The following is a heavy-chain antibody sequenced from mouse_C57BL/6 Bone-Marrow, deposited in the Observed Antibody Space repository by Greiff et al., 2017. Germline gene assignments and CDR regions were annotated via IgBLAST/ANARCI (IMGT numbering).Heavy chain of an antibody. CDR2: IYPGDGDT. J-gene: IGHJ1*03. D-gene: IGHD2-3*01. Sequence: QVQLKESGPELVKPGASVKISCKASGYAFSSSWMNWVKQRPGKGLEWIGRIYPGDGDTNYNGKFKGKATLTADKSSSTAYMQLSSLTSEDSAVYFCARIYDGYYGLDWYFDVWGTGTTVTVSS. CDR3: ARIYDGYYGLDWYFDV. CDR1: GYAFSSSW. V-gene: IGHV1-82*01.